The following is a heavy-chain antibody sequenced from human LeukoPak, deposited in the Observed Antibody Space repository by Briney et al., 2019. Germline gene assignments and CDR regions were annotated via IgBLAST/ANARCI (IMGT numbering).Heavy chain of an antibody. V-gene: IGHV3-48*01. J-gene: IGHJ4*02. D-gene: IGHD6-19*01. Sequence: PGGSLRLSCAVSGFSSTASSMNWGRQAPGKGLEWISYIGSGGSATYYADSVKGRFTISRDNVNNSLYLDMDSLGVDDTATYYSEWTGIRFSNGWYRQVDFDSWGQGSLVIVSS. CDR2: IGSGGSAT. CDR1: GFSSTASS. CDR3: EWTGIRFSNGWYRQVDFDS.